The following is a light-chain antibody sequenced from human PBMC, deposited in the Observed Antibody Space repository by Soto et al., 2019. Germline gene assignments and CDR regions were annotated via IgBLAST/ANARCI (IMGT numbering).Light chain of an antibody. CDR1: SSNIGAGYD. CDR2: GNS. V-gene: IGLV1-40*01. Sequence: QSVLTQPPSVSGAPGQRVTISCTGSSSNIGAGYDVHWYQQLPGTAPKLLIYGNSNRPSGVPDRFSGSNSGTSASLAITGLQAEDEADYYCPSYAISLNGVLFGGGTKLTVL. CDR3: PSYAISLNGVL. J-gene: IGLJ2*01.